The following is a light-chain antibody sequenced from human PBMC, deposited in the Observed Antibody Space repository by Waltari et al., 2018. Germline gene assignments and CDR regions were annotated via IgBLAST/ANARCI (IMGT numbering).Light chain of an antibody. CDR3: QQFNNNWT. CDR2: AAS. Sequence: DFQLTQSPSTLSASVGCRVSITCRASQSISTWLAWYRQRPGEAPKLLIYAASTLHHGVPSRFSGRGSGTEFTLTISGLQPDDSATYYCQQFNNNWTFGQGTKVEIK. CDR1: QSISTW. J-gene: IGKJ1*01. V-gene: IGKV1-5*03.